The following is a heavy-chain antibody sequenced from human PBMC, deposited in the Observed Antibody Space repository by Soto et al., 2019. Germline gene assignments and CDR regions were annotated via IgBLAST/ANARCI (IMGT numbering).Heavy chain of an antibody. CDR1: GFTFDEYG. V-gene: IGHV3-20*04. Sequence: EVQLVESGGGVVRPGGSLRLSCAASGFTFDEYGMSWVRQTPGKGLGWVSGINWNGGNPGYADSVKGRFTISRDNAKNSLHLQMNSLRAEDTALYYCARGVDYYGSGSYFHFDYWGQGTLVTVSS. J-gene: IGHJ4*02. CDR3: ARGVDYYGSGSYFHFDY. D-gene: IGHD3-10*01. CDR2: INWNGGNP.